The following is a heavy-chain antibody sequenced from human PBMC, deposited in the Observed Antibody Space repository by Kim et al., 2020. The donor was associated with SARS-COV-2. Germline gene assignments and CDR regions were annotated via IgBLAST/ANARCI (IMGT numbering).Heavy chain of an antibody. V-gene: IGHV3-33*01. D-gene: IGHD1-26*01. CDR3: AREHEFAPMDVGDY. Sequence: ADTVTGPFTISRDNSKNTLDQQMNSLRAEDTAVYYCAREHEFAPMDVGDYWGQGTLVTVSS. J-gene: IGHJ4*02.